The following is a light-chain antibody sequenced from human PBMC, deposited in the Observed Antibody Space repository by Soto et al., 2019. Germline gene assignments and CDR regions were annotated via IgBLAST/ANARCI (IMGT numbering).Light chain of an antibody. Sequence: DIQVTQSPPSLSAFLLDIVTITCRASQTISSWLAWYQQKPGKAPKLLIYKASTLKSGVPSRFSGSGSGTEFTLTISSLQPDDFATYYCQHYNSYSEAFGQGTKVDI. CDR3: QHYNSYSEA. J-gene: IGKJ1*01. CDR1: QTISSW. CDR2: KAS. V-gene: IGKV1-5*03.